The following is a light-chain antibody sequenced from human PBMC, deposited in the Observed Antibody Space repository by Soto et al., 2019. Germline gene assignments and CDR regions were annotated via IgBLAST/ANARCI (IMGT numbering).Light chain of an antibody. Sequence: DIQMTQSPSSLSASVGDRVTITCRASQGISNYLAWYQQKPGKVPKLLIYAASTLQSGVPSRFSGSGSGTDFTLTISSLRPEDVATYYCQKYNSALGWTFGQGTKVDIK. CDR1: QGISNY. CDR2: AAS. J-gene: IGKJ1*01. V-gene: IGKV1-27*01. CDR3: QKYNSALGWT.